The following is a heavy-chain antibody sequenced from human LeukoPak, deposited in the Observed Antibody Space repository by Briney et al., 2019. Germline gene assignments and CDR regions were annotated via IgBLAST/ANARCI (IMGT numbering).Heavy chain of an antibody. CDR3: ARIQYYYDSSGYFFDY. Sequence: ASVKVSCKASGGTFSSYAISWVRQAPGQGLEWMGWISAYNGNTNYAQKLQGRVTMTTDTSTSTAYMELRSLRSDDTAVYYCARIQYYYDSSGYFFDYWGQGTLVTVSS. CDR2: ISAYNGNT. CDR1: GGTFSSYA. J-gene: IGHJ4*02. D-gene: IGHD3-22*01. V-gene: IGHV1-18*01.